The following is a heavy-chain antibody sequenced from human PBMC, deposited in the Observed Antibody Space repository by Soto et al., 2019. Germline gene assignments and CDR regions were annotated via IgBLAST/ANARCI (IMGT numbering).Heavy chain of an antibody. CDR3: ARVNYDSSGYYYGMDV. D-gene: IGHD3-22*01. J-gene: IGHJ6*02. Sequence: SETLSLTCTVSGGSISSGDYYWSWIRQPPWKGLEWIGYIYYSGSTYYNPSLKSRLTISVDTSKNLFSLKLSSVTAADTAVYYCARVNYDSSGYYYGMDVWGQGXTITVSS. CDR1: GGSISSGDYY. V-gene: IGHV4-30-4*01. CDR2: IYYSGST.